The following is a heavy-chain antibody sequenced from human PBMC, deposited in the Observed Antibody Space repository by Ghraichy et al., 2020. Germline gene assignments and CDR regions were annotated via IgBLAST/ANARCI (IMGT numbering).Heavy chain of an antibody. J-gene: IGHJ5*02. CDR2: VSNYNGDR. CDR3: ARDLNWGNCGSTRCEDNPDWLDP. Sequence: ASVKLSCKASGYTFTSYGVTWVRQAPGQGLEWMGWVSNYNGDRKYAQKFQGRVTMTTDTSTYTAYMELRSLRSDDTAIYYCARDLNWGNCGSTRCEDNPDWLDPWGQGTLVTVSS. V-gene: IGHV1-18*01. D-gene: IGHD2-2*01. CDR1: GYTFTSYG.